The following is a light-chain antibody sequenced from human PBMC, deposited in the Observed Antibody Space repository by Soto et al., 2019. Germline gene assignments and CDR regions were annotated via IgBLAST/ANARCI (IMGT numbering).Light chain of an antibody. V-gene: IGKV1-5*01. J-gene: IGKJ1*01. CDR1: QSISSW. CDR2: DAS. CDR3: QQYSSYST. Sequence: DLQVTQAPSPPSLSVGDRRTITCRASQSISSWLAWDQQKPGKAPXXLIYDASSLESGVPSRFSGSGSGTEFTLTISSLKPDDFATDDCQQYSSYSTFGQGTKVDIK.